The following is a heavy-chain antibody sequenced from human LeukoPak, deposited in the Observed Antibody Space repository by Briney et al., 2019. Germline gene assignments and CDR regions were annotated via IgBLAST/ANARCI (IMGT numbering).Heavy chain of an antibody. J-gene: IGHJ4*02. CDR1: GFTFSSYG. V-gene: IGHV3-21*04. Sequence: GGSLRLSCEVSGFTFSSYGMNWVRQAPGKGLEWVSSISSSSSYIYYADSVKGRFTISRDNSKNTLYLQMNSLRAEDTAVYYCAKWGCSGSDCYPFDYWGQGTLVTVSS. CDR3: AKWGCSGSDCYPFDY. CDR2: ISSSSSYI. D-gene: IGHD2-21*02.